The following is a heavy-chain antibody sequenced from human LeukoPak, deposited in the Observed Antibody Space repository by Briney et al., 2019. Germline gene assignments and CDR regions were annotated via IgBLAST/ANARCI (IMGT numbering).Heavy chain of an antibody. D-gene: IGHD1-26*01. CDR2: ISGSGGGT. V-gene: IGHV3-23*01. CDR1: GFTFSSIA. CDR3: AKDLGRYRNNFFDY. J-gene: IGHJ4*02. Sequence: GGSLRLSCAASGFTFSSIAMSWVRQAPDKGLEWVSTISGSGGGTYYADSVKGRFTNSRDDSKNTLYLQMNSLRADDTAVYYCAKDLGRYRNNFFDYWGQGNLVTVSS.